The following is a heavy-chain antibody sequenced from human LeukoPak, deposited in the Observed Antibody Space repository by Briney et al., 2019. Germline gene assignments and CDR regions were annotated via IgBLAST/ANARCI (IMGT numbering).Heavy chain of an antibody. J-gene: IGHJ4*02. CDR1: GFTFSNYA. Sequence: GGSLRLSCAASGFTFSNYAMSWVRQAPGKGLEWVSTISGSGVSTYYADSVKGRFTISRDNSNNTLFLQMNSLRAEDTAVYYCARWGYSSSAGFDYWGQGTLVTVSS. V-gene: IGHV3-23*01. CDR2: ISGSGVST. D-gene: IGHD6-6*01. CDR3: ARWGYSSSAGFDY.